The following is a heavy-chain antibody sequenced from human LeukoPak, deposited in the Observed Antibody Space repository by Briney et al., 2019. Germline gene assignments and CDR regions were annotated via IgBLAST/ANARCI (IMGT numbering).Heavy chain of an antibody. J-gene: IGHJ4*02. D-gene: IGHD2-21*02. Sequence: GGTLRLSCAASGSTFSNFGMSWVRQAPGKGLEWVSTIDNRGRTTYYTDSVKGRFTISRDNSKSTLFLQMNSLRAEDTAVYYCAHRSGLLSYYFDYWGPGTLVTVSS. CDR2: IDNRGRTT. CDR1: GSTFSNFG. V-gene: IGHV3-23*05. CDR3: AHRSGLLSYYFDY.